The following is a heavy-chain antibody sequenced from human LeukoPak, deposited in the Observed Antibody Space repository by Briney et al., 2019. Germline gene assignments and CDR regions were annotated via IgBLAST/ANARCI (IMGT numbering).Heavy chain of an antibody. Sequence: KPSETLSLTCAVYGGSFSGYYWSWIRQPPGKGLEWIGEINHSGSTNYNPSLKSRVTISVDTSKNQFSLKLSSVTAADTAVYYCARGIWFGELLQYYFDYWGQGTLVTVSS. CDR1: GGSFSGYY. J-gene: IGHJ4*02. D-gene: IGHD3-10*01. CDR3: ARGIWFGELLQYYFDY. V-gene: IGHV4-34*01. CDR2: INHSGST.